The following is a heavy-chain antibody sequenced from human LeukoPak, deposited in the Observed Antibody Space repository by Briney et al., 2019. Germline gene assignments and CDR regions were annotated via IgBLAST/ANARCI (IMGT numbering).Heavy chain of an antibody. CDR1: GYTFTSYG. V-gene: IGHV1-18*01. J-gene: IGHJ3*02. Sequence: ASVKVSCKASGYTFTSYGISWVRQAPGQGLEWMGRISAYSGNTNYAQKLQGRVTMTTDTSTSTAYMELRSLRSDDTAVYYCAKSSGWTADGAFDIWGQGTMVTVSS. CDR3: AKSSGWTADGAFDI. CDR2: ISAYSGNT. D-gene: IGHD6-19*01.